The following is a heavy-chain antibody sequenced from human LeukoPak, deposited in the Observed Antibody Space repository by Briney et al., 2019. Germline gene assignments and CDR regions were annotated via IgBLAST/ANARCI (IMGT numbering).Heavy chain of an antibody. CDR2: MNPKRGGT. D-gene: IGHD3-9*01. CDR1: GYTFTGYY. J-gene: IGHJ4*02. Sequence: ASVNVSCKASGYTFTGYYVHWVRQAPGQGLEWMGWMNPKRGGTDYAQKFEARVTMNRDTSISTAYMELSRLRFDDTAVYYCARSPDILTGEKFDYWGQGTLVTVSP. CDR3: ARSPDILTGEKFDY. V-gene: IGHV1-2*02.